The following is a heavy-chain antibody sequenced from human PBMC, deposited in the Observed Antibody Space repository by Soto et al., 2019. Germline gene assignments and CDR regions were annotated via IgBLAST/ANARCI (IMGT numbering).Heavy chain of an antibody. Sequence: SETMSLTCAVYGGSFSGYYWSWIRQPPGKGLEWIGEINHSGSTNYNPSLKSRVTISVDTSKNQFSLKPSSVTAADTAVYYCARDYSGYGNYYYYYYGMDVWGQGTTVTVSS. CDR2: INHSGST. D-gene: IGHD5-12*01. CDR1: GGSFSGYY. J-gene: IGHJ6*02. CDR3: ARDYSGYGNYYYYYYGMDV. V-gene: IGHV4-34*01.